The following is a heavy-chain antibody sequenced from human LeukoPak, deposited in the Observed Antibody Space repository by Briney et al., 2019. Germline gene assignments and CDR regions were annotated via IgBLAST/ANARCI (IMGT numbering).Heavy chain of an antibody. D-gene: IGHD2/OR15-2a*01. J-gene: IGHJ4*02. CDR2: IWYDGSNK. Sequence: GGSLRLSCAASGFIFSSYGMHWVRQAPGKGLEWVAVIWYDGSNKYYADSVKGRFTISRDNSKNTLHLQMNSLRAEDTAVYYCALLQGKRTFDYWGQGTLVTVSS. CDR1: GFIFSSYG. V-gene: IGHV3-33*01. CDR3: ALLQGKRTFDY.